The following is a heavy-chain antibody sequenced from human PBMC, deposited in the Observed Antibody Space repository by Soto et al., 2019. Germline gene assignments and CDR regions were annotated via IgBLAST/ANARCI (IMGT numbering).Heavy chain of an antibody. CDR2: ISSNGVGT. CDR1: GFTLSGYA. V-gene: IGHV3-64*01. J-gene: IGHJ6*03. CDR3: ARRARPEFYCMGV. Sequence: EVQLAESGGGLAQPGGSLRLSCAASGFTLSGYAMDWVRQAPGKGLEYVSGISSNGVGTYYANSVQGRFTISRDNSKNTVYRQMGSLSPEDMAVYYCARRARPEFYCMGVWGKGSTVTVSS. D-gene: IGHD6-6*01.